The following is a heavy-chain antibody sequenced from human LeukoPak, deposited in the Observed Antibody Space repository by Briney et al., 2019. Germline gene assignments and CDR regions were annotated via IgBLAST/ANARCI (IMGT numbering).Heavy chain of an antibody. Sequence: ASVKVSCKASGYTFTAYYIHWVRQAPGQGLEWMGWINPNSGGTNYAQKFQGRVTLTRDTSITTAYMELNRLRSDDTAVYYCAKACGLYCSSTSCYDCDVWGKGTTVTVSS. CDR1: GYTFTAYY. J-gene: IGHJ6*04. D-gene: IGHD2-2*01. V-gene: IGHV1-2*02. CDR2: INPNSGGT. CDR3: AKACGLYCSSTSCYDCDV.